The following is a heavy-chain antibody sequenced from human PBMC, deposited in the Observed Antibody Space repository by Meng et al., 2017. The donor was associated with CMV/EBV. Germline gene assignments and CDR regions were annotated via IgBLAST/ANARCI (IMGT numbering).Heavy chain of an antibody. CDR2: IRYDGSNK. D-gene: IGHD6-13*01. V-gene: IGHV3-30*02. CDR3: AKGFQQQLAFDY. Sequence: GESLKISCAASGFTFDDYAMHWVRQAPGKGLEWVAFIRYDGSNKYYADSVKGRFTISRDNSKNTLYLQMNSLRAEDTAVYYCAKGFQQQLAFDYWGQGTLVTVSS. CDR1: GFTFDDYA. J-gene: IGHJ4*02.